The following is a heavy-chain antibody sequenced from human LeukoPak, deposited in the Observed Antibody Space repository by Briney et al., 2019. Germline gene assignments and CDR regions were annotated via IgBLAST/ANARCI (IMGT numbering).Heavy chain of an antibody. V-gene: IGHV3-30*09. CDR1: GFTFSNFA. D-gene: IGHD6-19*01. Sequence: GGSLRLSCEASGFTFSNFAMNWVRQAPGKGLEWVAFISYDGSIKSYADSVKGRFAVSRDNSKNTLHLQMNSLRPEDTAFYYCAKSYDNGWYVCDYWGQGTLVTVSS. J-gene: IGHJ4*02. CDR3: AKSYDNGWYVCDY. CDR2: ISYDGSIK.